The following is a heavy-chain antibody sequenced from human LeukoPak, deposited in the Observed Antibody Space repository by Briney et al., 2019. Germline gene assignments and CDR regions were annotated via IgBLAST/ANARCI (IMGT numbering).Heavy chain of an antibody. J-gene: IGHJ4*02. CDR2: INHSGST. CDR1: GGSFSGYY. Sequence: PAETLSLTCAVYGGSFSGYYWSWIRQPPGKGLEWMGEINHSGSTNYNPSLKSRVTISVDTSKNQFSLKLSSVTAADTAVYYCARGLAYYYDSTSDYWGQGTLVTVSS. CDR3: ARGLAYYYDSTSDY. V-gene: IGHV4-34*01. D-gene: IGHD3-22*01.